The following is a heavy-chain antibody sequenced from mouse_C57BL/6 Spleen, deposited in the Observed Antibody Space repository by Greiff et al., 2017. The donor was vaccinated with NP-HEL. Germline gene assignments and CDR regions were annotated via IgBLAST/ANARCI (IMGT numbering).Heavy chain of an antibody. Sequence: VQLKESGPELVKPGASVKIPCKASGYTFTDYNMDWVKQSHGKSLEWIGDINPNNGGTIYNQKFKGKATLTVDKSSSTAYMELRSLTSEDTAVYYCARRRSYYYGSSYWYFDVWGTGTTVTVSS. CDR3: ARRRSYYYGSSYWYFDV. J-gene: IGHJ1*03. CDR1: GYTFTDYN. CDR2: INPNNGGT. D-gene: IGHD1-1*01. V-gene: IGHV1-18*01.